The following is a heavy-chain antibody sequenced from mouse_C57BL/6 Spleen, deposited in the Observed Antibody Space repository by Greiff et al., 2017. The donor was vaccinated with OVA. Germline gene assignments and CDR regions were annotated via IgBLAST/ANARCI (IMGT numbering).Heavy chain of an antibody. CDR1: GYAFSSSW. Sequence: VQLQQSGPELVKPGASVKISCKASGYAFSSSWMNWVKQRPGKGLEWIGRIYPGDGDTNYNGKFKGKATLTADKSSSTAYMQLSSLTSEDSAVDFCARGGLTGRRLGFDYWGQGTTLTVSS. CDR3: ARGGLTGRRLGFDY. J-gene: IGHJ2*01. CDR2: IYPGDGDT. V-gene: IGHV1-82*01. D-gene: IGHD4-1*01.